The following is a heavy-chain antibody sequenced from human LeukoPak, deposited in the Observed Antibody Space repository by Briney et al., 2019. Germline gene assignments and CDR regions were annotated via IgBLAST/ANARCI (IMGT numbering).Heavy chain of an antibody. Sequence: PSETLSLTCAVYGGSFSGYYWGWIRQPPGKGLEWTGSIDHSGSAYYNPSLKSRITISVDTSKNQFPLKLSSVTAADTAVYYCARDSALAQAVMFDYWGQGTLVTVSS. J-gene: IGHJ4*02. CDR3: ARDSALAQAVMFDY. CDR2: IDHSGSA. CDR1: GGSFSGYY. V-gene: IGHV4-38-2*02. D-gene: IGHD6-19*01.